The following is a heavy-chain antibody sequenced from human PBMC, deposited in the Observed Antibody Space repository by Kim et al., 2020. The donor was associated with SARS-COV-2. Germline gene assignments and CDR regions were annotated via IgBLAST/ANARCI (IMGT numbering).Heavy chain of an antibody. CDR1: GGSISSCYYY. V-gene: IGHV4-30-4*01. Sequence: SETLSLTCTVSGGSISSCYYYWSWIRQPPGQGLEWIGYHYYSANYNSNLYLKSRVTIYVDTSKNQLSLRLSSATAADTAVYYWARFRQSVVPAAMYFDYWGEGTLVIVAS. D-gene: IGHD2-2*01. J-gene: IGHJ4*02. CDR2: HYYSANY. CDR3: ARFRQSVVPAAMYFDY.